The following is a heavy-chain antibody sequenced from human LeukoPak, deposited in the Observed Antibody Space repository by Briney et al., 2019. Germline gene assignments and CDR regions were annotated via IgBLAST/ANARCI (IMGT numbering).Heavy chain of an antibody. Sequence: SVKVSCKASGGTFSSYAISWVRRAPGQGLEWMGGIIPIFGTANYAQKFQGRVTITADKSTSTAYMELSSLRSEDTAVYYCASGWNCSGGSCYSGDYWGQGTLVTVSS. CDR2: IIPIFGTA. J-gene: IGHJ4*02. D-gene: IGHD2-15*01. CDR1: GGTFSSYA. V-gene: IGHV1-69*06. CDR3: ASGWNCSGGSCYSGDY.